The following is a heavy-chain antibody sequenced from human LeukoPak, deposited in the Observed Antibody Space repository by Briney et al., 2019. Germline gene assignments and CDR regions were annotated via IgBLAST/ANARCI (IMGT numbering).Heavy chain of an antibody. CDR2: INSDGSST. J-gene: IGHJ4*01. V-gene: IGHV3-74*01. D-gene: IGHD4-17*01. Sequence: GGALRLSCAASGFTFSSYWMHWVRQAPGKGLVWVSRINSDGSSTSYADSVKGRFTISRDNAKNTLYLQMNSLRAEDTAVYYCARGANYGDYDDYFDYWGHGTLVTASS. CDR3: ARGANYGDYDDYFDY. CDR1: GFTFSSYW.